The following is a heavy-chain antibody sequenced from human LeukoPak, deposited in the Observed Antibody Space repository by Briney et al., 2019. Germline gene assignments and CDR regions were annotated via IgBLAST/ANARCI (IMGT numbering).Heavy chain of an antibody. J-gene: IGHJ4*02. CDR3: AKALYYDSSGYYFAY. V-gene: IGHV3-7*01. CDR1: GFTFSSYW. CDR2: IKQDGSEK. D-gene: IGHD3-22*01. Sequence: PGGSLRLSCAASGFTFSSYWMSWVRQAPGKGLEWVANIKQDGSEKYYVDSVKGRFTISRDNAKNSLYLQMNSLRAEDTAVYYCAKALYYDSSGYYFAYWGQGTLVTVSS.